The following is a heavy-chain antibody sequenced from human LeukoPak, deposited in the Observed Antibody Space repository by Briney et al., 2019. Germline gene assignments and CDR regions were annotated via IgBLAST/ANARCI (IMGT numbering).Heavy chain of an antibody. V-gene: IGHV4-34*01. D-gene: IGHD3-16*01. J-gene: IGHJ5*02. CDR3: ARYPPRGSRFDP. Sequence: PSETLSLTCAVYGGSFSGYYWSWIRQPPGKGLEWIGEINHSGSTNYNPSLKSRVTISVDTSKNQFSLKLSSVTAADTAVYYCARYPPRGSRFDPWGQGTLVTVSS. CDR2: INHSGST. CDR1: GGSFSGYY.